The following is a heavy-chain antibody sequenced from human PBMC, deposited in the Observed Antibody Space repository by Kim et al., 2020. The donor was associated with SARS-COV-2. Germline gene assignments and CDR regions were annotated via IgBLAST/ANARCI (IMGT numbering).Heavy chain of an antibody. CDR1: GFTFNIYA. CDR3: VKGQWQWLPGGWFDP. Sequence: GGSLRLSCAASGFTFNIYAMNWVRQAPGKGLEWLSGISGSGGSSDYADSVKGRFTISRDNSKNTLYLQMDSLRVEDTAVYYCVKGQWQWLPGGWFDPWGLGTLVTVSS. CDR2: ISGSGGSS. V-gene: IGHV3-23*01. J-gene: IGHJ5*02. D-gene: IGHD6-19*01.